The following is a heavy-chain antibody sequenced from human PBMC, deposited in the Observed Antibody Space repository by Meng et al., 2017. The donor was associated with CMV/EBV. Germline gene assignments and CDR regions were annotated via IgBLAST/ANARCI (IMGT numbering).Heavy chain of an antibody. CDR3: ARGWYSSSWYVNSWFDP. D-gene: IGHD6-13*01. Sequence: ASVKVSCKASGYTFTGYYMHWVRQAPGQGLEWMGWINPNSGGTNYAQKFQGRVTMTRDTSISTAYMELSRLRSDDTAVYYCARGWYSSSWYVNSWFDPWGQGTLVTVSS. V-gene: IGHV1-2*02. CDR1: GYTFTGYY. CDR2: INPNSGGT. J-gene: IGHJ5*02.